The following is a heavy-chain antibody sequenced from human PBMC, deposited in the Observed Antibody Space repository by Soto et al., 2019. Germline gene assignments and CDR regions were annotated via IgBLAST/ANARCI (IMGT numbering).Heavy chain of an antibody. CDR3: PRESEDLTSNFDD. Sequence: XGSLRLSCAASGFTFTRYRMNWVRQAPGKGLEWVSSISSTTNYIYYADSMKGRFTVSRDNAKNSVYLEMNSLSAEDTALYYCPRESEDLTSNFDDWGQGTLVTVSS. V-gene: IGHV3-21*01. CDR2: ISSTTNYI. J-gene: IGHJ4*02. CDR1: GFTFTRYR.